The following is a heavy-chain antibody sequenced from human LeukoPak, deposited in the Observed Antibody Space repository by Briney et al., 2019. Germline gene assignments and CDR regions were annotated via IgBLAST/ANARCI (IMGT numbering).Heavy chain of an antibody. J-gene: IGHJ3*02. V-gene: IGHV1-69*04. D-gene: IGHD6-19*01. CDR2: IIPILGIA. CDR3: ARERDSSGWYASFDI. CDR1: GGTFSSYA. Sequence: GASVKVSCKASGGTFSSYAISWVRQVPGQGLEWMGRIIPILGIANYAQKFQGRVTITADKSTSTAYMELSSLRSEDTAVYYCARERDSSGWYASFDIWGQGTMVTVSS.